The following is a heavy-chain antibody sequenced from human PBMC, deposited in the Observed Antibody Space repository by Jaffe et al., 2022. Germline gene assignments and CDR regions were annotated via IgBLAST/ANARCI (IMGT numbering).Heavy chain of an antibody. CDR1: GFTFSSYE. CDR3: ARDADKYQPFDY. CDR2: ISSSGSTI. D-gene: IGHD2-2*01. V-gene: IGHV3-48*03. Sequence: EVQLVESGGGLVQPGGSLRLSCAASGFTFSSYEMNWVRQAPGKGLEWVSYISSSGSTIYYADSVKGRFTISRDNAKNSLYLQMNSLRAEDTAVYYCARDADKYQPFDYWGQGTLVTVSS. J-gene: IGHJ4*02.